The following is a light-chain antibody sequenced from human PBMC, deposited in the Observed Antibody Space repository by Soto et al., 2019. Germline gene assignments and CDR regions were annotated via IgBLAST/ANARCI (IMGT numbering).Light chain of an antibody. J-gene: IGLJ1*01. Sequence: QAVVTQPASVSGSPGQSITISCTEISSDVGEYKYVSWYQQHPGTAPKLIIYDVSNRPSGVSNRFSGSKSGSTASLTISGLQAADEADYYCSASTTSIALDVFGAGTKLTVL. CDR3: SASTTSIALDV. CDR2: DVS. CDR1: SSDVGEYKY. V-gene: IGLV2-14*03.